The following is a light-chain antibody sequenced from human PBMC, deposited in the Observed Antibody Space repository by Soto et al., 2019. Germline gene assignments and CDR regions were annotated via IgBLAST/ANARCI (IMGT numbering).Light chain of an antibody. CDR1: NSVVGAFDY. J-gene: IGLJ1*01. CDR3: SSYTTATVYV. CDR2: DVS. V-gene: IGLV2-14*03. Sequence: SLLAQPASLSWAPGQSITISRTWTNSVVGAFDYVSWYQQHPGEVPKLLIYDVSNRPSGVSNRFSGSKSGNTASLTISGLQAEDEADYYCSSYTTATVYVFATGTKVTVL.